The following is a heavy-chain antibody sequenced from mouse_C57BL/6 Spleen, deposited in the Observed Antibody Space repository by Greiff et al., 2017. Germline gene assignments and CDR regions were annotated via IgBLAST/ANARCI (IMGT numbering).Heavy chain of an antibody. CDR1: GYTFTSYT. J-gene: IGHJ2*01. CDR2: INPSSGYT. CDR3: AGSKLGGSFDD. D-gene: IGHD4-1*01. V-gene: IGHV1-4*01. Sequence: QVQLQQSGAELARPGASVKMSCKASGYTFTSYTMHWVKQRPGQGLEWIGYINPSSGYTKYNQKFKDKATLTADKSSSTAYMQLSSLTSEDSAVYYCAGSKLGGSFDDWGQGTTLTVSS.